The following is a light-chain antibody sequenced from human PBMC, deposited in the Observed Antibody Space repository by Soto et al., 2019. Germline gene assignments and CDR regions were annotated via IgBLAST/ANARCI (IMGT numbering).Light chain of an antibody. J-gene: IGKJ4*01. Sequence: ENVMTQSPATLSVSPGERATLSCRTSQSVISSYLAWYQQRPGQAPRLLIYDASSRVTGIPDRFSGSGSGTDFTLTISRLEPEDFAVYYCQQYGSSPLTFGGGTKVDIK. CDR2: DAS. V-gene: IGKV3-20*01. CDR3: QQYGSSPLT. CDR1: QSVISSY.